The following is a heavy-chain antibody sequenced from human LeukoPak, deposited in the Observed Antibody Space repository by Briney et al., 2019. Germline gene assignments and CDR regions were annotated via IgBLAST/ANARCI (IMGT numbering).Heavy chain of an antibody. CDR1: RGSTSGVDYY. V-gene: IGHV4-30-4*01. CDR3: ARADVDQYFDY. CDR2: IYYSGRT. J-gene: IGHJ4*02. D-gene: IGHD5-12*01. Sequence: PPETLSLTSTLSRGSTSGVDYYCRWIRQPPGKCLEWIGYIYYSGRTYYNPALKSRVTISVDTSKNQFSLKLSSVTAADTAVYYCARADVDQYFDYWGQGTLVTVSS.